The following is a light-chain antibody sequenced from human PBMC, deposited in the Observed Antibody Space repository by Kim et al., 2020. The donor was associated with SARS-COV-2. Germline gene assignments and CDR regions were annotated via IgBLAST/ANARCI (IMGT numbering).Light chain of an antibody. V-gene: IGKV1-39*01. CDR3: QQTYSIPT. CDR1: QTVGSH. CDR2: GAS. J-gene: IGKJ1*01. Sequence: DVQMTQSPLSLSASVGDTVTITCRASQTVGSHLNWFQQKPGKVPKLLIFGASNLQRGAPSRFSGSGSGTDFTLTISSLQPEDFVTYYYQQTYSIPTFGPGTKVDIK.